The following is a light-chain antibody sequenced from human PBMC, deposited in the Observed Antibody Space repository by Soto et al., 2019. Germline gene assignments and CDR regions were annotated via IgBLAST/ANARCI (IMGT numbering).Light chain of an antibody. V-gene: IGKV3-20*01. CDR3: RQWGSSPPGT. Sequence: EIVLTQSPGTLSLSPGERATLSCRASQSVSSSYLAWYQQKPGQAPRLLIYGASSRATGIPDRFSGSGSGTDFTLTINRLEPEVLAVYYCRQWGSSPPGTLGQGTKVNIK. J-gene: IGKJ1*01. CDR2: GAS. CDR1: QSVSSSY.